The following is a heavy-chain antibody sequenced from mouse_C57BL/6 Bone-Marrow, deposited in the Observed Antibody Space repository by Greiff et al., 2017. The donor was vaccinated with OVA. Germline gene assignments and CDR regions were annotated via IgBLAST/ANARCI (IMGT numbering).Heavy chain of an antibody. V-gene: IGHV2-9-1*01. CDR3: ARNEDYGSSKAWFAY. Sequence: VKLMESGPGLVAPSQSLSITCTVSGFSLTSYAISWVRQPPGKGLEWLGVIWTGGGTNYNSALKSRLSISKDNSKSQVFLKMNSLQTDDTARYYCARNEDYGSSKAWFAYWGQGTLVTVSA. CDR2: IWTGGGT. CDR1: GFSLTSYA. J-gene: IGHJ3*01. D-gene: IGHD1-1*01.